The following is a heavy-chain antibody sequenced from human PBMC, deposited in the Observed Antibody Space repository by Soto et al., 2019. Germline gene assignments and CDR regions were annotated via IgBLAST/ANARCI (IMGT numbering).Heavy chain of an antibody. CDR2: INHLGSI. CDR1: GGSLSDYF. Sequence: SETLCLTCVVSGGSLSDYFWSWIRQHPGMALEWIGEINHLGSINYNPSLKSRVTMSVDTSKNQFSLTLNSVTAADTATYYCARGGISHWAYFYYMDVWDRGTTVTVSS. J-gene: IGHJ6*03. D-gene: IGHD2-21*01. V-gene: IGHV4-34*01. CDR3: ARGGISHWAYFYYMDV.